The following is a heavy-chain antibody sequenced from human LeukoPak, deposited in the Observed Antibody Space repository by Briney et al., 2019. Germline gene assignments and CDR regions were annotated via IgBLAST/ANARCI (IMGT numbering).Heavy chain of an antibody. CDR3: ARSISSIGSGIVGDFDY. CDR1: GYTFTSYD. J-gene: IGHJ4*02. Sequence: RASVKVSCKASGYTFTSYDINWVRQATGQGLEWMGWMNPNSGNTGYAQKFQGRVTITRNTSISTAYMELSSLRSEDTAVYYCARSISSIGSGIVGDFDYWGQGTLVTVSS. CDR2: MNPNSGNT. V-gene: IGHV1-8*03. D-gene: IGHD3-10*01.